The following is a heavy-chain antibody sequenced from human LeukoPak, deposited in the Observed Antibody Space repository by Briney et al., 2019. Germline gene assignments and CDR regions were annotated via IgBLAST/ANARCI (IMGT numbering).Heavy chain of an antibody. CDR1: GFAFSSYA. Sequence: GGSLRLSFAASGFAFSSYAMSWVRPAPGKGLEWVSTISGSGGSTYYADSVKGRFTISRDNSKNTLYLQMNSLRAEDTAVYYCAKDLRWLPQGIFDYWGQGTLVTVSS. D-gene: IGHD5-24*01. CDR2: ISGSGGST. J-gene: IGHJ4*02. V-gene: IGHV3-23*01. CDR3: AKDLRWLPQGIFDY.